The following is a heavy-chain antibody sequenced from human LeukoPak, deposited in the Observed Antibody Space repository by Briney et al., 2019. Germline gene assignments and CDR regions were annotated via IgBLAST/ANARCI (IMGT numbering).Heavy chain of an antibody. CDR1: GFSLSTGGIG. CDR3: SHRHNLGVTGPVVTFDS. V-gene: IGHV2-5*02. Sequence: SGPTLVKPTQTLTLTCTFSGFSLSTGGIGVGWIRQPPGKALVWLAFIFWDDNEHYSPSLKNRLTITKDTSKNQVILTMTNMDPVDTATYYCSHRHNLGVTGPVVTFDSWGQGTLVTVSS. D-gene: IGHD2-21*02. J-gene: IGHJ5*01. CDR2: IFWDDNE.